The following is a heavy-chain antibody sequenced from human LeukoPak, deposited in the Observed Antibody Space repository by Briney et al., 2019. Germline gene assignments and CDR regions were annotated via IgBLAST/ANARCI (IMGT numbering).Heavy chain of an antibody. J-gene: IGHJ4*02. D-gene: IGHD6-13*01. CDR2: ISYDGSNK. CDR3: AKDPRSKAATGTADY. CDR1: GFTFSSYA. Sequence: GGSLRPSCAASGFTFSSYAMHWVRQAPGKGLEWVAVISYDGSNKYYADSVKGRFTISRDNSKNTLSLQMNSLRVEDTAIYYCAKDPRSKAATGTADYWGQGTLVTVSS. V-gene: IGHV3-30*04.